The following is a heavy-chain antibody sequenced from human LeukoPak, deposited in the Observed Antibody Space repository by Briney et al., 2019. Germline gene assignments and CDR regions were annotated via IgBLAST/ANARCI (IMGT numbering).Heavy chain of an antibody. D-gene: IGHD6-13*01. CDR1: GFTFSNYW. Sequence: GGSLRLSCAASGFTFSNYWMCWVRQAPGEGLEWVANINEGGSEEYYVDSVKGRFTISRDNAENSLYLQMNSLRGEDTAVYYCARGRAAAFDNWGQGTLVTVSS. V-gene: IGHV3-7*03. J-gene: IGHJ4*02. CDR2: INEGGSEE. CDR3: ARGRAAAFDN.